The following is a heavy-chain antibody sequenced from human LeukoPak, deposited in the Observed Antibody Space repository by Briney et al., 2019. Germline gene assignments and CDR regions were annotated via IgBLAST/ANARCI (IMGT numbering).Heavy chain of an antibody. CDR3: ARMGSSSLSDWFDP. J-gene: IGHJ5*02. Sequence: PGGSLRLSCAASGFIFSSYAMSWVRQAPGKGLEWVSGISGSGGSTYYADSVKGRFTISRDNAKNSLYLQMNSLRAEDTAVYYCARMGSSSLSDWFDPWGQGTLVTVSS. CDR2: ISGSGGST. V-gene: IGHV3-23*01. D-gene: IGHD6-6*01. CDR1: GFIFSSYA.